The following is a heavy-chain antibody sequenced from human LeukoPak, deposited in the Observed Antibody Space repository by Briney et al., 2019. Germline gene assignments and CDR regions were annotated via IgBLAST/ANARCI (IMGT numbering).Heavy chain of an antibody. CDR1: GGTFSSYA. CDR2: IIPIFGTA. V-gene: IGHV1-69*01. J-gene: IGHJ6*02. D-gene: IGHD6-19*01. CDR3: ARTFIAVATNYYYYGMDV. Sequence: SVKVSFKASGGTFSSYAISWVRQAPGQGLVWMGGIIPIFGTANYAQKFQGRVTITADESTSTAYMELSSLRSEDTAVYYCARTFIAVATNYYYYGMDVWGQGTTVTVSS.